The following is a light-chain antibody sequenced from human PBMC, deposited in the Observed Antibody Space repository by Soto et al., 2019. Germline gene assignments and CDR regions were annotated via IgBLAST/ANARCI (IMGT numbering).Light chain of an antibody. Sequence: ELVLTQSPATLSLSPGARATLSCRASQSVSNNYLAWYQQKPGQAPRLLIYGASNRATGIPDRFSVSGSGTYFTPKLSRVEAEDVGVDYCMQPLQSWTFGQGTKVDIK. CDR3: MQPLQSWT. CDR2: GAS. CDR1: QSVSNNY. V-gene: IGKV3-20*02. J-gene: IGKJ1*01.